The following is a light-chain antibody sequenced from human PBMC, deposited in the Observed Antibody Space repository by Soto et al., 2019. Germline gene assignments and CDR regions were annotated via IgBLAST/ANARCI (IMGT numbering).Light chain of an antibody. V-gene: IGKV1-39*01. CDR3: QQSYSTPPWT. J-gene: IGKJ1*01. CDR1: QSIVTY. Sequence: VQMTQSPSSLSSCVGDRVTITCRASQSIVTYLNWYLQKPGKAPKLLIYAASNLQSGVPSRFSGSGSGTDFTLTISSLQPEDFATYFCQQSYSTPPWTFGQGTKVDI. CDR2: AAS.